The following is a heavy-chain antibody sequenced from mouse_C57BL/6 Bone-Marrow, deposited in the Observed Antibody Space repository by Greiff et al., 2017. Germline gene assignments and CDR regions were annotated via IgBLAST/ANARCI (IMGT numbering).Heavy chain of an antibody. V-gene: IGHV5-9*01. J-gene: IGHJ4*01. Sequence: DVMLVESGGGLVKPGGSLKLSCAASGFTFSSYTMSWVRQTPEKRLEWVATISGGGGNTYYPDSVKGRFTISRDNAKNTLYLQMSSLGSEDTALYYCARKGILGAMDYWGQGTSVTVSS. D-gene: IGHD3-3*01. CDR1: GFTFSSYT. CDR2: ISGGGGNT. CDR3: ARKGILGAMDY.